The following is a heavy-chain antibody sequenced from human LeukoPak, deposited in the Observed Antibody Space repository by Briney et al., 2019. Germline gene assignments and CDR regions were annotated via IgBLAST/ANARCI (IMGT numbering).Heavy chain of an antibody. D-gene: IGHD4-17*01. J-gene: IGHJ6*02. CDR1: GFTFSSYW. CDR3: ARDPPYGDYGMDV. V-gene: IGHV3-7*03. CDR2: IKQDGSEK. Sequence: GGSLRLSCAASGFTFSSYWMSWVRQAPGKGLEWVANIKQDGSEKYYVDSVKGRFTISRDNAKNSLYLQMNSLRAEDTAVYYCARDPPYGDYGMDVWGQGTTVTVSS.